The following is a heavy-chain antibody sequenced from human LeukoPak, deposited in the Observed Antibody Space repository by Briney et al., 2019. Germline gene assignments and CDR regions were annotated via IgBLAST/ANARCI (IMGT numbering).Heavy chain of an antibody. D-gene: IGHD3-10*01. CDR2: IYYSGST. J-gene: IGHJ4*02. V-gene: IGHV4-59*08. Sequence: NPSETLSLTGTVSGGSISSYYRSWIRQPPGKGLEWIGYIYYSGSTNYNPSLKSRVTISVDTSKNQFSLKLSSVTAADTAVYYCARLPLYYGSGYFDYWGQGTLVTVSS. CDR1: GGSISSYY. CDR3: ARLPLYYGSGYFDY.